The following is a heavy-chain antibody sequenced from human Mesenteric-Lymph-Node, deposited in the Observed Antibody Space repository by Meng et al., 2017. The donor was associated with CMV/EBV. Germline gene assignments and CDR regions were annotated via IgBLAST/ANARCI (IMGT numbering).Heavy chain of an antibody. J-gene: IGHJ3*02. CDR3: AREEVVDIVVVPAAIAAFDI. D-gene: IGHD2-2*03. V-gene: IGHV1-69*10. CDR2: IIPILGIA. Sequence: SVKVSCKTSGYTFTSYGISWVRQAPGQGLEWMGGIIPILGIANYAQKFQGRVTITADKSTSTAYMELSSLRSEDTAVYYCAREEVVDIVVVPAAIAAFDIWGQGTMVTVSS. CDR1: GYTFTSYG.